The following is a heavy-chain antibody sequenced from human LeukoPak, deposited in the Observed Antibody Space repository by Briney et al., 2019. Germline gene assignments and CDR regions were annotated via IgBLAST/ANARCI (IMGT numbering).Heavy chain of an antibody. J-gene: IGHJ4*02. Sequence: GGSLRLSCAASGFTFSSYAMNWVRQAPGKGLEWVSIISGSGTNTYYADSVKGRFTISRDNSKNTLYLQMNSLRAEDTAVYYCAKAHSAYFDYWGQGTLVTVSS. CDR3: AKAHSAYFDY. CDR2: ISGSGTNT. V-gene: IGHV3-23*01. D-gene: IGHD3-10*01. CDR1: GFTFSSYA.